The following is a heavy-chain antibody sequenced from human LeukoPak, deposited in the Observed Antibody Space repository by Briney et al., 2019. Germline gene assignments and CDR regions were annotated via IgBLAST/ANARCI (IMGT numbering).Heavy chain of an antibody. CDR2: ISSRSDYI. V-gene: IGHV3-21*01. CDR3: ARAEASVTAFDF. D-gene: IGHD2-21*02. Sequence: GGSLRLSCAASGFTFDGYTMNWVRQAPGKGLEWVASISSRSDYIYYADSVRGRFTVSRENAKNSQSLQMNTLRAEDTATYYCARAEASVTAFDFWGQGTLVTVSS. J-gene: IGHJ4*02. CDR1: GFTFDGYT.